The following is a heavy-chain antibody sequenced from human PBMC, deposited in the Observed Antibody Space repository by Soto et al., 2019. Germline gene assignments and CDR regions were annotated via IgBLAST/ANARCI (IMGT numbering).Heavy chain of an antibody. D-gene: IGHD6-13*01. CDR1: GFTFTSSA. CDR3: AAGPSSWGSFDY. J-gene: IGHJ4*02. CDR2: IVVGSGNT. Sequence: ASVKVSCKASGFTFTSSAVHWVRQARGQRLEWIGWIVVGSGNTNYAQKFQERVTITRDMSTSTAYMELSSLRSEDTAVYYCAAGPSSWGSFDYWGQGTLVTVYS. V-gene: IGHV1-58*01.